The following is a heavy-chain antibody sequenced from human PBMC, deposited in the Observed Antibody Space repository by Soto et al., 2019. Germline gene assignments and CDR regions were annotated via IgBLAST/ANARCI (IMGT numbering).Heavy chain of an antibody. CDR1: GGSISSGDYY. D-gene: IGHD3-10*01. Sequence: SETLSLTCTVSGGSISSGDYYWGWIRQPPGKGLEWIGYIYYSGSTYYNPSLKSRVTISVDTSKNQFSLKLSSVTAADTAVYYCARVRGSGSYRLDYWGQGTLVTVSS. J-gene: IGHJ4*02. V-gene: IGHV4-30-4*01. CDR2: IYYSGST. CDR3: ARVRGSGSYRLDY.